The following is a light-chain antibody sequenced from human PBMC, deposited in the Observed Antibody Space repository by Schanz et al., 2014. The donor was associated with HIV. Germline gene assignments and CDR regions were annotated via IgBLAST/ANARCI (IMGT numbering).Light chain of an antibody. Sequence: QSALTQPPSASGSPGQSVTISCTGTSSDVGGYNYFSWYQQHPGKAPKLMIYDVSNRPSGVSNRFSGSKSGNTASLTISGLQAEDEADYYCCSYTTSSTLVFGGGTKLTVL. CDR1: SSDVGGYNY. CDR3: CSYTTSSTLV. CDR2: DVS. V-gene: IGLV2-14*01. J-gene: IGLJ2*01.